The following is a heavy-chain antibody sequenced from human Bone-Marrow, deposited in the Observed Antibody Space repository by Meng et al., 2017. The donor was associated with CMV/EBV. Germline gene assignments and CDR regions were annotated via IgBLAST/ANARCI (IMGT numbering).Heavy chain of an antibody. D-gene: IGHD2-2*02. V-gene: IGHV1-46*01. Sequence: ASVKVSCKASGYTFTSYYMHWVRQAPGQGLEWMGIINPSGGSTSYAQKFQGRVTMTRDTSTSTVYMELSSLRSEDTAVYYCARGGGYCSSTSCYRSAAYYYYGMDVWGQGTTVTVS. CDR2: INPSGGST. CDR3: ARGGGYCSSTSCYRSAAYYYYGMDV. CDR1: GYTFTSYY. J-gene: IGHJ6*02.